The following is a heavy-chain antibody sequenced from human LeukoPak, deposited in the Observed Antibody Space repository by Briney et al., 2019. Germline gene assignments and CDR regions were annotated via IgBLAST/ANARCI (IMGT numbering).Heavy chain of an antibody. Sequence: GGSLRLSCAASGFTFSSYSMNWVRQAPGKGLEWVSSISSSSSYIYYADSVKGRFTISRDNAKNSLYLQMNSLRAEDTAVYYCARGQTHCSGGSCYFDYWGQGTLVTVPS. CDR3: ARGQTHCSGGSCYFDY. J-gene: IGHJ4*02. V-gene: IGHV3-21*01. CDR1: GFTFSSYS. D-gene: IGHD2-15*01. CDR2: ISSSSSYI.